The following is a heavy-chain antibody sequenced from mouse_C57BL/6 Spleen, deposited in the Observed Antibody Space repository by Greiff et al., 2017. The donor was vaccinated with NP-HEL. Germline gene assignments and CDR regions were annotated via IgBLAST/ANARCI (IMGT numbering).Heavy chain of an antibody. D-gene: IGHD2-1*01. CDR1: GYAFTNYL. CDR3: AREGIYYGNYSAWFAY. V-gene: IGHV1-54*01. Sequence: VQLQQSGAELVRPGTSVKVSCKASGYAFTNYLIEWVKQRPGQGLEWIGVINPGSGGTNYNEKFRGKETLTADKSSSTAYMQLSSLTSEDSAVYFCAREGIYYGNYSAWFAYWGQGTLVTVSA. CDR2: INPGSGGT. J-gene: IGHJ3*01.